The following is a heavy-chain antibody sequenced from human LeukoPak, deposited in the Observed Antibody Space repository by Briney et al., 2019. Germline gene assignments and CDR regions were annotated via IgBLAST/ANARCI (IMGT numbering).Heavy chain of an antibody. V-gene: IGHV3-30-3*01. CDR1: GFTFSSYA. CDR2: ISYDGSNK. D-gene: IGHD7-27*01. CDR3: ANWGGTY. Sequence: GGSLRLSCAASGFTFSSYAMHWVRQAPGKGLEWVAVISYDGSNKYYADSVKGRFTISRDNSKNPLYLQMNSLRAEDSAVYYCANWGGTYWGQGTLVTVSS. J-gene: IGHJ4*02.